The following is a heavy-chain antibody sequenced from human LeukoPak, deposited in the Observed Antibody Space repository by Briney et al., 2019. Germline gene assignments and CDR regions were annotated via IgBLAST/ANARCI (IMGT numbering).Heavy chain of an antibody. Sequence: GGSLRLSCAASGFTFSSYAMSCVRQAPGKGLEWVSAISGSGGSTYYADSVKGRFTISRDNSKNTLYLQMNSLRAEDTAVYYCAKQLERLVYYYGMDVWGQGTTVTVSS. CDR1: GFTFSSYA. D-gene: IGHD1-1*01. CDR3: AKQLERLVYYYGMDV. CDR2: ISGSGGST. V-gene: IGHV3-23*01. J-gene: IGHJ6*02.